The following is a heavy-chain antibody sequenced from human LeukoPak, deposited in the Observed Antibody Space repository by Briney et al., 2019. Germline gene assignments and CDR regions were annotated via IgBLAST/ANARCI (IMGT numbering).Heavy chain of an antibody. J-gene: IGHJ1*01. CDR2: VSSDGGNK. V-gene: IGHV3-30-3*01. CDR3: AKKYYYDSSGYYFQH. Sequence: GRSLRLSCAASGFTFSSYTMHWVRQAPGKGLEWVAVVSSDGGNKYYADSVKGHFTISRDNSKNTLYLQMNSLRVEDTAVYYCAKKYYYDSSGYYFQHWGQGTLVTVSS. CDR1: GFTFSSYT. D-gene: IGHD3-22*01.